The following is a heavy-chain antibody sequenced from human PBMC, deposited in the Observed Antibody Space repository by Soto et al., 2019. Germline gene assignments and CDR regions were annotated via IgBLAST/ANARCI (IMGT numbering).Heavy chain of an antibody. D-gene: IGHD3-10*01. CDR1: GYIFDSYA. V-gene: IGHV3-23*01. Sequence: EVLLLVSGGGLVQPGGSLRLSCAASGYIFDSYAMSWVRQAPGKGLEWVSTISGSGGSRYYADSVKGRFTISRDNSKSTLHLQRNRLRDEDTAVYYCAKGERGRYCKQGLDVWGQGTTVTVSS. CDR3: AKGERGRYCKQGLDV. CDR2: ISGSGGSR. J-gene: IGHJ6*02.